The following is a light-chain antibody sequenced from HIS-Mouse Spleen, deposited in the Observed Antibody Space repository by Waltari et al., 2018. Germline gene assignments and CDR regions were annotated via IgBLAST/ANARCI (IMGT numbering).Light chain of an antibody. Sequence: QSALTQPASVSGSPGQSITISCTGTSSDVGSYNLVSWYQQHPGKAPNLMIYEGSKRPSGLSNRFAGSKSGNTASLTSAGVQAEDEADYYCCSYAGSSTWVFGGGTKLTVL. CDR3: CSYAGSSTWV. CDR2: EGS. CDR1: SSDVGSYNL. V-gene: IGLV2-23*01. J-gene: IGLJ3*02.